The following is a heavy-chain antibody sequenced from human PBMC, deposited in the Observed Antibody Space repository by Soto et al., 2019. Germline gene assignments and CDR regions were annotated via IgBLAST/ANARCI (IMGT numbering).Heavy chain of an antibody. CDR1: GFTFSSYA. J-gene: IGHJ4*02. CDR3: AKIKGITGTAANFDY. V-gene: IGHV3-23*01. CDR2: ISGSGGST. D-gene: IGHD1-20*01. Sequence: HPGGSLRLSCAASGFTFSSYAMSWVRQAPGKGLEWVSAISGSGGSTYYADSVKGRFTISRDNSKNTPYLQMNSLRAEDTAVYYCAKIKGITGTAANFDYWGQGTLVTVSS.